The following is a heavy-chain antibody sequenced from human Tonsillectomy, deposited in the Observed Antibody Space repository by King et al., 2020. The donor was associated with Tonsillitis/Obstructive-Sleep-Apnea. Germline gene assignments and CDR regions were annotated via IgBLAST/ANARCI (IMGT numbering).Heavy chain of an antibody. CDR1: GYTFTGYY. CDR3: ASGRREYSGYDSAFDI. D-gene: IGHD5-12*01. CDR2: INPNSGGT. J-gene: IGHJ3*02. Sequence: QLVQSGAEVKKPGASVKVSCKASGYTFTGYYMHWVRQAPGQGLEWMGWINPNSGGTNYAQKFKVWVTMTRDTSISTAYMELGRLGSDDTAVYYCASGRREYSGYDSAFDIWGQGTMVTVSS. V-gene: IGHV1-2*04.